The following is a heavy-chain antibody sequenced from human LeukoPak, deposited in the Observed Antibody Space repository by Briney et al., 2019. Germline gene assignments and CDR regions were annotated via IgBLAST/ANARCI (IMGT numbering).Heavy chain of an antibody. CDR1: GFTVSDNY. Sequence: GGSLRLSCAASGFTVSDNYMNWVRQAPGKGLEWVSVIYYGNSGSTYYADSVKGRFTISRDSSKNTLYLHMNSLRAEDTAAYYCARELEFSRYWYFDLWGRGTLVSVSS. D-gene: IGHD3-3*02. V-gene: IGHV3-53*01. CDR2: IYYGNSGST. CDR3: ARELEFSRYWYFDL. J-gene: IGHJ2*01.